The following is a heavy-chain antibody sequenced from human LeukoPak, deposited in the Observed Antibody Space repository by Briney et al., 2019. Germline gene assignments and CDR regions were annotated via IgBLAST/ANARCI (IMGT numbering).Heavy chain of an antibody. CDR3: ARVYGYAYFYFDY. J-gene: IGHJ4*02. CDR1: GFTFSSYW. V-gene: IGHV3-74*01. Sequence: PGGSLRLSCAASGFTFSSYWKHWVRQAPGKGLVWVSRINSDGSSTSYADSVKGRFTISRDNAKNTLYLQMNSLRAEDTAVYYCARVYGYAYFYFDYWGQGTLVTVSS. CDR2: INSDGSST. D-gene: IGHD5-18*01.